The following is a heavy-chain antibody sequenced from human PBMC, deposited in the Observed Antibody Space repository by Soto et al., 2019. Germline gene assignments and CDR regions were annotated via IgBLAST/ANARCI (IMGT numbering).Heavy chain of an antibody. D-gene: IGHD5-18*01. V-gene: IGHV4-31*03. CDR1: GGSISSGGYY. CDR2: IYYSGRT. CDR3: ARVDSYGLDGMDV. J-gene: IGHJ6*02. Sequence: SETLSLTCTVSGGSISSGGYYWSWIRQHPGKGLEWIGYIYYSGRTYYNPSLKSRVTISVDTSKNQLSLKLSSVTAADTAGYYCARVDSYGLDGMDVWGQGTTVTVSS.